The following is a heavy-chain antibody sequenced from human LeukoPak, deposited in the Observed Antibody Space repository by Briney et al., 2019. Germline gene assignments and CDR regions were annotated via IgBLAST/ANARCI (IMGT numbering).Heavy chain of an antibody. J-gene: IGHJ4*02. CDR1: GFTFSTYS. D-gene: IGHD3-22*01. V-gene: IGHV3-21*01. Sequence: GGSLRLSCAASGFTFSTYSMTWIRQASGKGLEWVSSISSSSSYMYYADSVRGRFTISRDNAKNSLYLQMNSLRAEDTAVYYCARFYDSSGYSSFDYWGQGTLVTVSS. CDR2: ISSSSSYM. CDR3: ARFYDSSGYSSFDY.